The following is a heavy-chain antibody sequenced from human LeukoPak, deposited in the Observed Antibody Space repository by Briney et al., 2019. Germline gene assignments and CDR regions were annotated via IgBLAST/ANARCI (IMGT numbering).Heavy chain of an antibody. Sequence: PSETLSLTCSVSGGSIRSHSWSWIRQPPGKELEWIAYIYHSGSADYNPSLKSRVTISVDTSKNEVSLKLRSVTAADTAVYFCARRWTTSDYYTVLDPWGQGTPVTVSS. D-gene: IGHD3-3*01. CDR2: IYHSGSA. CDR1: GGSIRSHS. CDR3: ARRWTTSDYYTVLDP. V-gene: IGHV4-59*11. J-gene: IGHJ5*02.